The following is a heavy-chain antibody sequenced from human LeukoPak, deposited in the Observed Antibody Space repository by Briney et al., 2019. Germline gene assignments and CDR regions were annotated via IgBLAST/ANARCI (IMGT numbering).Heavy chain of an antibody. CDR1: GGTFSSYA. J-gene: IGHJ4*02. D-gene: IGHD4-11*01. Sequence: SVKVSCKASGGTFSSYAISWVRQAPGQGLEWMGGIIPIFGTANYAQKFQGRVMITADESTSTAYMELSSLRSEDTAVYYCARALRYSTDFDYWGQGTLVTVSS. CDR2: IIPIFGTA. V-gene: IGHV1-69*13. CDR3: ARALRYSTDFDY.